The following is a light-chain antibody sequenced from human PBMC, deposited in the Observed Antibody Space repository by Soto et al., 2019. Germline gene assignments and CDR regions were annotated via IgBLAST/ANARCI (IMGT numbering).Light chain of an antibody. J-gene: IGKJ1*01. CDR3: QQYSIYSRT. V-gene: IGKV1-5*03. Sequence: DIQMTQSPSTLSASVGDRVTITCRASQSISTWLAWYQQKPGEAPNLLIYKAYTLRSGVPSRFSGSGSGTEFTITISSLQPDDFATYYCQQYSIYSRTFGQGTKVELK. CDR1: QSISTW. CDR2: KAY.